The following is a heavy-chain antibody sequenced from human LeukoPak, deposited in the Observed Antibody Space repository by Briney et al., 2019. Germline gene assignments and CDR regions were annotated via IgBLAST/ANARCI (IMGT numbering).Heavy chain of an antibody. CDR3: ARAGGYCSGGSCLPDY. D-gene: IGHD2-15*01. V-gene: IGHV1-24*01. Sequence: GASVKVSCKVSGHTLTELSMHWVRQAPGKGLEWMGGFDPEDGETIYAQKFQGRVTMTEDTSTDTAYMELSSLRSEDTAVYYCARAGGYCSGGSCLPDYWGQGTLVTVSS. CDR1: GHTLTELS. J-gene: IGHJ4*02. CDR2: FDPEDGET.